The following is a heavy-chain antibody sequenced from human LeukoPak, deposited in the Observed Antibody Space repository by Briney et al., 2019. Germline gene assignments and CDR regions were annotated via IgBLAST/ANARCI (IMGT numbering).Heavy chain of an antibody. D-gene: IGHD3-22*01. CDR2: ISGSGGTT. J-gene: IGHJ3*02. V-gene: IGHV3-23*01. Sequence: GGSLRLSCAASGFTFSAYAMAWVRQAPGKGLEWVSTISGSGGTTYSADSVKGRFTISRDNSKNILYLQVNSLRAGDTAVYYCAKDYYYDSSGYYYGDAFDIWGQGTMVTVSS. CDR1: GFTFSAYA. CDR3: AKDYYYDSSGYYYGDAFDI.